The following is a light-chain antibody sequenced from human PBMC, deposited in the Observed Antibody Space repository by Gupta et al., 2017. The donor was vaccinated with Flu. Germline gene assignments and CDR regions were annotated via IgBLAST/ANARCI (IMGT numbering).Light chain of an antibody. Sequence: DIQMAQSPSSVSASVGDRVIISCRASQGVSNGLAWYQQKPGEAPKLLIYAASTLQNGVPSRFSGSGFGTDFSLTINSLQPDDSATYYCQQANIFPITFGGGTKVEIK. V-gene: IGKV1D-12*01. CDR2: AAS. CDR3: QQANIFPIT. CDR1: QGVSNG. J-gene: IGKJ4*01.